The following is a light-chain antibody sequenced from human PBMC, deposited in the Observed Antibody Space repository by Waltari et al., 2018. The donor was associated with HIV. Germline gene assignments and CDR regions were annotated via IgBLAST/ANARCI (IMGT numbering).Light chain of an antibody. J-gene: IGLJ3*02. CDR1: SSDVGSYKF. Sequence: QSALTQPASVSGSPGQSITISCTGTSSDVGSYKFFSGYQQHPGKAPTFMIYEGTKRPSGVSNRSSGAKAGNTASLTISGLKAEDEADYHCCSYAGNNTLVFGGGTKLTVI. V-gene: IGLV2-23*01. CDR3: CSYAGNNTLV. CDR2: EGT.